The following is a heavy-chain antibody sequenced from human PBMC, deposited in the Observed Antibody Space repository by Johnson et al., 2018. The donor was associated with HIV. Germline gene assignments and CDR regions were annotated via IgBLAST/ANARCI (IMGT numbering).Heavy chain of an antibody. CDR2: ISWNSGSI. CDR1: GFTFDDYA. Sequence: VQLVESGGGVVRPGGSLRLSCAASGFTFDDYAMHWVRQAPGKGLEWVSGISWNSGSIGYADSVKGRFTISSDNAKNYLYLQRNSLRDEDTAVYYCAKNFGKILAAGGLEVGDAFDIWGQGTMVTVSS. D-gene: IGHD6-13*01. CDR3: AKNFGKILAAGGLEVGDAFDI. V-gene: IGHV3-9*01. J-gene: IGHJ3*02.